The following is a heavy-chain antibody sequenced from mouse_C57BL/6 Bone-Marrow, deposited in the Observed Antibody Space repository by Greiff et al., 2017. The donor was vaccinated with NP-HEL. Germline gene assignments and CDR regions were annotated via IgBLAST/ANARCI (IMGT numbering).Heavy chain of an antibody. Sequence: QVHVKQSGAELAKPGASVKLSCKASGYTFTSYWMHWVKQRPGQGLEWIGYINPSSGYTKYNQKFKDKATLTADKSSSTAYMQLSSLTYEDSAVYYCARPTVPWSFDVWGTGTTVTVSS. V-gene: IGHV1-7*01. CDR3: ARPTVPWSFDV. J-gene: IGHJ1*03. D-gene: IGHD1-1*01. CDR2: INPSSGYT. CDR1: GYTFTSYW.